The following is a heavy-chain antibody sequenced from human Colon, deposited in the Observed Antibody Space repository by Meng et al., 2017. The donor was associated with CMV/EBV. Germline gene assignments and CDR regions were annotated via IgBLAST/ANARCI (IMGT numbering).Heavy chain of an antibody. CDR3: AKDRSYSAFGYFDD. V-gene: IGHV3-9*01. Sequence: SLKISCAASGFTMEDYAMHWARQVPGKGLEWVAGITWNSRKIGYATSVKGRFTISRDNAKNSLDLELNSLRLDDTGLYYCAKDRSYSAFGYFDDWGQGTLVTVSS. CDR2: ITWNSRKI. J-gene: IGHJ4*02. CDR1: GFTMEDYA. D-gene: IGHD1-26*01.